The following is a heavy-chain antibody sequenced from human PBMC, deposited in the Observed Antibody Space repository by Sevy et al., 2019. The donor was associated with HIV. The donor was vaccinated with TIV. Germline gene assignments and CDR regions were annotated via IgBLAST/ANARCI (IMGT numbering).Heavy chain of an antibody. J-gene: IGHJ3*02. CDR2: IYGSRGVT. Sequence: GGSLRLSCAASGFTFSSYALNWVRQAPGKGLEWVSTIYGSRGVTYYADYVKGRFTISRDNSKNTLYLQMNSLRNEDTAVYFCAGGRYDSSGSFDAFDIWGQGTMVTVSS. CDR1: GFTFSSYA. D-gene: IGHD3-22*01. CDR3: AGGRYDSSGSFDAFDI. V-gene: IGHV3-23*01.